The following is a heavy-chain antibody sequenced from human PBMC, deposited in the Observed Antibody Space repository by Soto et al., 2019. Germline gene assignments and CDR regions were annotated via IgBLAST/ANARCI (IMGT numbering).Heavy chain of an antibody. CDR2: MNPNSGNT. CDR1: GYTFTSYD. V-gene: IGHV1-8*01. Sequence: ASVKVSCKASGYTFTSYDINWVRQATGQGLEWMGWMNPNSGNTGYAQKFQGRVTMTRNTSISTAYMELSSLRSEDTAVYYCARLYSSSWYNPAYYYYYMDVWGKGTTVTVSS. J-gene: IGHJ6*03. CDR3: ARLYSSSWYNPAYYYYYMDV. D-gene: IGHD6-13*01.